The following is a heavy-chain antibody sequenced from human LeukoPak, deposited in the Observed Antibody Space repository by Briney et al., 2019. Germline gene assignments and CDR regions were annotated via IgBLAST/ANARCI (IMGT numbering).Heavy chain of an antibody. CDR1: GFTFSSYA. J-gene: IGHJ4*02. D-gene: IGHD2-2*01. V-gene: IGHV3-30-3*01. CDR2: ISYDGNHK. CDR3: ARDGPQIVPAVPSGY. Sequence: GGSLRLSCAASGFTFSSYAMHWVRQAPGRGLEWVAVISYDGNHKYYADSVKGRFTISRDNSKNTLYLQMNGLRAEDTAVYYCARDGPQIVPAVPSGYWGQGTLVTVSS.